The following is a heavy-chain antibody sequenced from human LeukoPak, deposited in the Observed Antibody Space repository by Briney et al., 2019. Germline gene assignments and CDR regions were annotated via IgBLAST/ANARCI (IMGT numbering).Heavy chain of an antibody. V-gene: IGHV4-39*01. J-gene: IGHJ5*02. CDR3: ARLGRRGSPHGWFDP. CDR1: GGSISSSTYY. CDR2: IYYSGST. Sequence: SETLSLTCTVSGGSISSSTYYWGWIRQPPGKGLECIGLIYYSGSTDYNPSLKSRVIISVDTAKNQFSLKLSSVTAADTAVYYCARLGRRGSPHGWFDPWGQGTLVTVSS. D-gene: IGHD1-26*01.